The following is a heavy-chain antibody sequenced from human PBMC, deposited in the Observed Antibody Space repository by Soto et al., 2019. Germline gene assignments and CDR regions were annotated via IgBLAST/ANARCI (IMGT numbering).Heavy chain of an antibody. CDR1: GYTFTGYY. CDR3: AKTYDGSGQPSHWLGP. J-gene: IGHJ5*02. Sequence: ASVKVSCKASGYTFTGYYIHWVRPAPGQGLEWVVCLNPKTGATNFAQRFQGRVTMTRDTSITPAYMYLSSLTSDDTATYYCAKTYDGSGQPSHWLGPWGQGTPVTVSS. D-gene: IGHD3-22*01. CDR2: LNPKTGAT. V-gene: IGHV1-2*02.